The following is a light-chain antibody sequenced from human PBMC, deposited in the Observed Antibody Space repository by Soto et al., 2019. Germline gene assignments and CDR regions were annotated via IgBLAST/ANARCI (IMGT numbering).Light chain of an antibody. J-gene: IGKJ1*01. CDR3: QQYNNYPWT. CDR1: QSLSSW. Sequence: DIQMTQSPSTLSASVGDRVTITCRASQSLSSWLAWYQQKPGKAPKLLIYKASSLQSGVPSRFSGSGSETEFTLSISSLQHHDFATYSCQQYNNYPWTLGQGTKVEIK. V-gene: IGKV1-5*03. CDR2: KAS.